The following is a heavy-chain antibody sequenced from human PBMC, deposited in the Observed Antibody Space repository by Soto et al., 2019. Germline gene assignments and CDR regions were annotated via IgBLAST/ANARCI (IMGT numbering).Heavy chain of an antibody. CDR1: GCSISSYY. V-gene: IGHV4-59*01. CDR2: IYYSGST. J-gene: IGHJ6*02. CDR3: ARDPNLSLTFHYYGMDV. Sequence: PSETLSLTCTVSGCSISSYYWSWIRQPPGKGLEWIGYIYYSGSTNYNPSLKSRVTISVDTSKNQFSLKLSSVTAADTAVYYCARDPNLSLTFHYYGMDVWGQGTTVTVSS.